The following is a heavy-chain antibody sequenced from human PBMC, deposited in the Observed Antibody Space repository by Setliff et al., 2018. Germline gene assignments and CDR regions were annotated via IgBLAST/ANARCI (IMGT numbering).Heavy chain of an antibody. CDR3: ARGGPRIAVAGRRSGYNWFDP. Sequence: PSETLSLTCTVSGGSISSSSYYWGWIRQPPGKGLEWIGSIYYSGSTYYNPSPKSRVTISVDTSKNQFSLKLSSVTAADTAVYYCARGGPRIAVAGRRSGYNWFDPWGQGTLVTVSS. J-gene: IGHJ5*02. D-gene: IGHD6-19*01. CDR1: GGSISSSSYY. V-gene: IGHV4-39*01. CDR2: IYYSGST.